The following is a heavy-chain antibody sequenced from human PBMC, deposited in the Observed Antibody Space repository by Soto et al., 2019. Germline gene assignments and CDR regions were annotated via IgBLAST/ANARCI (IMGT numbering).Heavy chain of an antibody. J-gene: IGHJ4*02. CDR3: ARGGIAAAAPPDY. V-gene: IGHV4-31*03. Sequence: QVQLQESGPGLVKPSQTLSLTCTVSGGSISSGGYYWSWIRQHPGKGLEWIGYIYYSGSTYYNPSPKSRVNLSLDXXKNQFSLQLSSVTAADTAVYYCARGGIAAAAPPDYWGQGTLVTVSS. D-gene: IGHD6-13*01. CDR1: GGSISSGGYY. CDR2: IYYSGST.